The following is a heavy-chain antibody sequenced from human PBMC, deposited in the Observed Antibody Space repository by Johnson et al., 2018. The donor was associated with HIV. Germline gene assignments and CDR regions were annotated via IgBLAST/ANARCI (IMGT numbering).Heavy chain of an antibody. CDR3: ARDNEDIVLVGAFDI. J-gene: IGHJ3*02. D-gene: IGHD2-8*02. Sequence: VQLVESGGGVVQPGRSLRLSCAASGFTFSSFGMHWVRQAPGKGLEWVGRILSKTHGGSADYAAPVKGRFTISRDDSKNTLYLQMSSLRVEDTAVYYCARDNEDIVLVGAFDIWGQGTMVTVSS. CDR1: GFTFSSFG. V-gene: IGHV3-15*01. CDR2: ILSKTHGGSA.